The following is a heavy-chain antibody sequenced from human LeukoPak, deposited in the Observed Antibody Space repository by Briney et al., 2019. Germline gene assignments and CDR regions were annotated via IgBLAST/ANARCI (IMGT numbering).Heavy chain of an antibody. CDR1: GFTLSSYA. CDR3: ARGAVAEFDLSPRENYFDY. J-gene: IGHJ4*02. Sequence: PGGSLRLSCAASGFTLSSYALSWVRQAPGKGLEWVSYISSSSSTIYYADSVKGRFTISRDNAKNSLYLQMNSLRAEDTAVYYCARGAVAEFDLSPRENYFDYWGQGTLVTVSS. D-gene: IGHD6-19*01. V-gene: IGHV3-48*04. CDR2: ISSSSSTI.